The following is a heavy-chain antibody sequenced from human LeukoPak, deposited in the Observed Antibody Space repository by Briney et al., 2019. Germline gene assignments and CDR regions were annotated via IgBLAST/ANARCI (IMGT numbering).Heavy chain of an antibody. CDR2: ISGSGGST. J-gene: IGHJ4*02. CDR3: AKDQGRYYDSSGYYPFDY. Sequence: GGSLRLSCAASGFTFSSYAMSWVRQAPGKGLEWVSAISGSGGSTYYVDSVKGRFTISRDNSKNTLYLQMNSLRAEDTAVYYCAKDQGRYYDSSGYYPFDYWGQGTLVTVSS. D-gene: IGHD3-22*01. V-gene: IGHV3-23*01. CDR1: GFTFSSYA.